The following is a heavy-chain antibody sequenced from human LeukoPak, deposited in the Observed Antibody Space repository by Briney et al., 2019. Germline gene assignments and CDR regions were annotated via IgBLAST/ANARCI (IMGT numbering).Heavy chain of an antibody. CDR3: ARGSLYDAFDI. CDR1: GGSISSYY. J-gene: IGHJ3*02. Sequence: SETLSLTCTVSGGSISSYYWSWIRQPPGKGLEWIGYIYYSGSTNYNPSLKSRVTISVDTSKNQFSLKLGSVTAADTAVYYCARGSLYDAFDIWGQGTMVTVSS. CDR2: IYYSGST. V-gene: IGHV4-59*01.